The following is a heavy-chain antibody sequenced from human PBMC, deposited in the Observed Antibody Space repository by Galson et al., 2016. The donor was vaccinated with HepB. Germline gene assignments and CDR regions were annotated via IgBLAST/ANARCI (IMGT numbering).Heavy chain of an antibody. D-gene: IGHD3-10*01. Sequence: SLRLSCAASGFTFSTHAMSWVRQAPGKGLEWVSAISGTGDRRDYADSVKGRFTISRDNSKNTLHLQMNSLRAEDTAVYYCARDFGDIITDATFDFWGQGTLVTVSS. J-gene: IGHJ4*02. CDR2: ISGTGDRR. CDR3: ARDFGDIITDATFDF. CDR1: GFTFSTHA. V-gene: IGHV3-23*01.